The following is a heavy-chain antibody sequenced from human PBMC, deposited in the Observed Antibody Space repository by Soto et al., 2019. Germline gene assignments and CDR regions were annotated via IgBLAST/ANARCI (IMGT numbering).Heavy chain of an antibody. Sequence: ASLKICFQGSGYSFPHYWISWVRQMPGKGLEWMGRIDPSDSRTNYSPSFQGHVTMSVDKSINTAYLQWSSLKASDTAMYYCVRLVSQDVDPWGQGTLVSVSS. CDR3: VRLVSQDVDP. CDR1: GYSFPHYW. D-gene: IGHD6-6*01. V-gene: IGHV5-10-1*01. J-gene: IGHJ5*02. CDR2: IDPSDSRT.